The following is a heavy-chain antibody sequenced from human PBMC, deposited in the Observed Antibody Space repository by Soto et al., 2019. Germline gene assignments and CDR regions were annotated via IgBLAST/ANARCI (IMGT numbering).Heavy chain of an antibody. CDR3: ERYGIRFRQYGMDV. CDR1: EFTFSDYA. J-gene: IGHJ6*02. D-gene: IGHD3-3*02. V-gene: IGHV3-30-3*01. Sequence: GGSLRLSCAASEFTFSDYAMHWVRQAPGEGLEWVALISYDGINKYYADSVKGRFTISRDTSKNTLYLQMSSLRAEDTAVYSCERYGIRFRQYGMDVWGQGTTVTVSS. CDR2: ISYDGINK.